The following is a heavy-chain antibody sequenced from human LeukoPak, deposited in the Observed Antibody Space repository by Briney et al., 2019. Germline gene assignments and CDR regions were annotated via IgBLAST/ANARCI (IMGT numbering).Heavy chain of an antibody. CDR2: IKQDGSEK. V-gene: IGHV3-7*01. Sequence: GGSLRLSCVVSRFTFSTYWMNWVRQAPGKGLEWVANIKQDGSEKYYVDSVKGRFTISRDNAENSLYLQMNSLRVEDTAVYYCARDPYGNLCGGGACYGAFDYWGQGTLVIVSS. CDR3: ARDPYGNLCGGGACYGAFDY. D-gene: IGHD2-21*01. J-gene: IGHJ4*02. CDR1: RFTFSTYW.